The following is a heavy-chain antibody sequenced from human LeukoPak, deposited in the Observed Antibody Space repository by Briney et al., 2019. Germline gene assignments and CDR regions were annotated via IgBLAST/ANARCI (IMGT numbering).Heavy chain of an antibody. CDR2: ITGSGRTT. J-gene: IGHJ4*02. D-gene: IGHD6-19*01. Sequence: GGSLRLSCAASGFTFSSYGMHWVRRAPGKGLEWVSGITGSGRTTFYADSVKGHFTVSRDNSRNTVYLQMNSLKDDDTAVYYCARVIRSSGWYVDFWGQGTLVTVSS. CDR1: GFTFSSYG. CDR3: ARVIRSSGWYVDF. V-gene: IGHV3-23*01.